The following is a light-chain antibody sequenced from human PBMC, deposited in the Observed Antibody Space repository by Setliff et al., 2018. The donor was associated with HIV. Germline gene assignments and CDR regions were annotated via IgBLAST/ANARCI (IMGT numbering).Light chain of an antibody. J-gene: IGLJ1*01. CDR2: AFS. V-gene: IGLV2-14*03. Sequence: QSALTQPASVSGSPGQSITISCTGTSSDVGANNFVSWYQQHPGEAPQLMISAFSNRPSGVSNRFSGSKSGNTASLTISGLQAEDEAHYYCSASATSHTYVFGTGTKVTVL. CDR1: SSDVGANNF. CDR3: SASATSHTYV.